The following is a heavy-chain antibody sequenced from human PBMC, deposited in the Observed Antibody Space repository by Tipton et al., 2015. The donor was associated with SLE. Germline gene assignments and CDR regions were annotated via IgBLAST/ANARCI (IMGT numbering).Heavy chain of an antibody. Sequence: TLSLTCTVSGGSIRSSSWSWIRQPPGKGLEWIGEINHSRSTNYSPSLKSRVTISVDTSKNQFSLKLSSVTAADTAVYYCASSRGWVVASLHPWGQGTLVTVSS. CDR3: ASSRGWVVASLHP. V-gene: IGHV4-34*01. CDR1: GGSIRSSS. CDR2: INHSRST. D-gene: IGHD2-15*01. J-gene: IGHJ5*02.